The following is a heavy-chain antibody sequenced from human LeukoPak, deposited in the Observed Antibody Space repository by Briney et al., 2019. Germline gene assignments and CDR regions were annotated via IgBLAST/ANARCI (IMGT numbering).Heavy chain of an antibody. Sequence: SGGSLRLSCAASGFTFSSYAMSWARQAPGKGLEWVSAISGSGGSTYYADSVKGRFTISRDNSKNTLYLQMNSLRAEDTAVYYCAKDRPKYYYDSSGYPDVAFDIWGQGTMVTVSS. CDR3: AKDRPKYYYDSSGYPDVAFDI. D-gene: IGHD3-22*01. CDR2: ISGSGGST. V-gene: IGHV3-23*01. CDR1: GFTFSSYA. J-gene: IGHJ3*02.